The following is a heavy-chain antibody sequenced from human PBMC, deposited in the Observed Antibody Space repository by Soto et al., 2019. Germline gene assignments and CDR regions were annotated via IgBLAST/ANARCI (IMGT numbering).Heavy chain of an antibody. Sequence: SETLSLTCTVSGGSISSGDCYWSWIRQPPGKGLEWIGYIFYSGTTYYNPSLKSRVTISVDTSKNQFSLKLSSVTAADTAVYYCARDGYCTNGVCYTVFDYWGQGTLVTVSS. CDR2: IFYSGTT. D-gene: IGHD2-8*01. CDR1: GGSISSGDCY. V-gene: IGHV4-30-4*01. CDR3: ARDGYCTNGVCYTVFDY. J-gene: IGHJ4*02.